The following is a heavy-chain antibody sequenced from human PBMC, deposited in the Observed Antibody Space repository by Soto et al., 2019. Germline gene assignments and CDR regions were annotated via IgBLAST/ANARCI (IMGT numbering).Heavy chain of an antibody. CDR2: IIASGVIT. J-gene: IGHJ2*01. D-gene: IGHD6-13*01. CDR3: AKDLRGPEAGTWYFDL. CDR1: GLTFSRYT. V-gene: IGHV3-23*01. Sequence: EVQLLESGGGLVQPGGSLRLACAASGLTFSRYTMGWFRRAQGKGLEWVSAIIASGVITYYADSVKGRFTISRDNSNNTVYLQMNSLRAEDTAVYYCAKDLRGPEAGTWYFDLWGRGTLVTVSS.